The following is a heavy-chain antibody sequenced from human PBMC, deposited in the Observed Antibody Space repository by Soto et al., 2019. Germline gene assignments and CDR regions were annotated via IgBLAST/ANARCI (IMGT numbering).Heavy chain of an antibody. D-gene: IGHD2-15*01. CDR3: ATSTRYCSGGSCYYDWFDP. J-gene: IGHJ5*02. CDR2: ISDSGADT. Sequence: HPGGSLRLSCAASGFTFSSYAMSWVRQAQGKGLEWVSVISDSGADTYYADSVKGRFTVYRDNSKNTLSVQMNSLRVEDTAVYYCATSTRYCSGGSCYYDWFDPWGQGTLVTVSS. CDR1: GFTFSSYA. V-gene: IGHV3-23*01.